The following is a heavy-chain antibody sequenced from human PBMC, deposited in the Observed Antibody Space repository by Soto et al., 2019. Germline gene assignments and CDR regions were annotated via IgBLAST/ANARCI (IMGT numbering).Heavy chain of an antibody. CDR3: ASDKAYRLDV. CDR2: INGDGITR. Sequence: GGSLRLSCAVSEFAFNTYWMHWVRQVPGKGLEWVSRINGDGITRTYADSVKGRFTISRDNAENILYLQMNSLRAEDTAGYYCASDKAYRLDVWGQGTTVTFSS. CDR1: EFAFNTYW. V-gene: IGHV3-74*01. J-gene: IGHJ6*02.